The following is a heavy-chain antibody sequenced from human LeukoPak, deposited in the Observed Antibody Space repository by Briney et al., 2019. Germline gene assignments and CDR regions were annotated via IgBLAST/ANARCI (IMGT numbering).Heavy chain of an antibody. Sequence: GGSLRLSCAASGFTFSSNSMNWVRQAPGKGLEWISYITGSLNSIHYADSVKGRFTISRDNAKNSVYLQMNGLRLEDTAVYYCARTGLGLYSFDYWGQGIQVTISS. J-gene: IGHJ4*02. CDR2: ITGSLNSI. CDR3: ARTGLGLYSFDY. CDR1: GFTFSSNS. V-gene: IGHV3-48*01. D-gene: IGHD3/OR15-3a*01.